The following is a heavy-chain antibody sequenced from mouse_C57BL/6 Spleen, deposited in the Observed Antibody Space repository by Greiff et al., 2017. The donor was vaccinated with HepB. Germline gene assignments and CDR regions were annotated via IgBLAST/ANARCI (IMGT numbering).Heavy chain of an antibody. V-gene: IGHV1-15*01. CDR1: GYTFTDYE. J-gene: IGHJ2*01. D-gene: IGHD3-2*02. CDR3: TRRLSSGHFCY. CDR2: IDPETGGT. Sequence: VQLQQSGAELVRPGASVTLSCKASGYTFTDYEMHWVKQTPVHGLEWIGAIDPETGGTAYNQKFKGKAILTADKSSSTAYMELRSLTSEDSAVYYCTRRLSSGHFCYWGQGTTLTVSS.